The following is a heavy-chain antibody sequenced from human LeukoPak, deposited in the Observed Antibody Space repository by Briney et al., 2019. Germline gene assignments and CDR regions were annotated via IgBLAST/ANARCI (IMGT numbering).Heavy chain of an antibody. CDR2: IIPIFGTA. CDR1: GGTFSSYA. D-gene: IGHD2-15*01. V-gene: IGHV1-69*13. CDR3: ARGYCSGGSCYRFDY. Sequence: ASVKVSCKASGGTFSSYAISWVRQAPGQGLEWMGGIIPIFGTANYAQKFQGRVTITADESTSTAYMELRSLRSDDTAVYYCARGYCSGGSCYRFDYWGQGTLVTVSS. J-gene: IGHJ4*02.